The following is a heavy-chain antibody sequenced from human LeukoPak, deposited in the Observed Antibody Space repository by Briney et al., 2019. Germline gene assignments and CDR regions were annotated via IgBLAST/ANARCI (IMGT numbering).Heavy chain of an antibody. V-gene: IGHV1-2*02. D-gene: IGHD2-2*01. CDR3: ARANFLYCSSTSCLFDY. CDR1: GYTFTDYY. CDR2: INPNDGDT. J-gene: IGHJ4*02. Sequence: ASVKVSCKASGYTFTDYYMHWVRQAPGQGFEWMGWINPNDGDTYYAQKLQGRVTMTRDTSISTAHMEVSRLRSDDTAVYYCARANFLYCSSTSCLFDYWGQGTLVTVSS.